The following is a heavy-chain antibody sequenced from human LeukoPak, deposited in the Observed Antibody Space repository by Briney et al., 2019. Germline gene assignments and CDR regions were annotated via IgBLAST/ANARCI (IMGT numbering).Heavy chain of an antibody. V-gene: IGHV4-59*01. CDR2: IYNSGST. CDR3: ASRTKLYSGSGSPGDAFEI. J-gene: IGHJ3*02. CDR1: GGSISSYY. Sequence: PSETLSLTCTVSGGSISSYYWTWIRQPPGKGLEWIGYIYNSGSTNYNPSLKSQVTISVDTSKNKFSLKLTSVTAADTAVYYCASRTKLYSGSGSPGDAFEIWGQGTMVTVSS. D-gene: IGHD3-10*01.